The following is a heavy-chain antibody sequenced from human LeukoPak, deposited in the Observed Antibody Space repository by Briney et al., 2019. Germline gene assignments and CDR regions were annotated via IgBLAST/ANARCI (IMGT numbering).Heavy chain of an antibody. J-gene: IGHJ4*02. Sequence: MASETLSLTCTVSGRSISSGSYYWSWIRQPAGKGLEWIGRIYTSGSTNYNPSLKSRVTISVDTSKNQFSLKLSSVTAADTAVYCSARAEWLYSSSFDYWGEGALVTVSS. CDR2: IYTSGST. CDR1: GRSISSGSYY. D-gene: IGHD6-6*01. V-gene: IGHV4-61*02. CDR3: ARAEWLYSSSFDY.